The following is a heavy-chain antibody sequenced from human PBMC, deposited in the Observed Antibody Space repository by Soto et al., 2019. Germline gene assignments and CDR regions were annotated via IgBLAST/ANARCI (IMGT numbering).Heavy chain of an antibody. Sequence: GSGPTLVNPPPTPPLTPPLSGVSLSTSGVGVGWIRQPPGKALGWLALIYWDDGKRYSPSLKSRLTITKDTSKNQVVLTMTNMDPVDTATYYCAHIYHTTCGGDCYSGEYFQHWGQGTLVTVSS. CDR2: IYWDDGK. J-gene: IGHJ1*01. CDR1: GVSLSTSGVG. CDR3: AHIYHTTCGGDCYSGEYFQH. V-gene: IGHV2-5*02. D-gene: IGHD2-21*02.